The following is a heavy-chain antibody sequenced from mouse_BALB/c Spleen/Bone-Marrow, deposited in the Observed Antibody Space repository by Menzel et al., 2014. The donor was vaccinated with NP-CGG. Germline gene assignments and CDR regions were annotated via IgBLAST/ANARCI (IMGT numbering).Heavy chain of an antibody. V-gene: IGHV1S22*01. D-gene: IGHD2-1*01. CDR1: GYTFTSYL. CDR3: ARPYGNYPAWFAY. Sequence: LQQSGSELVRPGASVKLSCKASGYTFTSYLIHWVKQRPGQGLEWIGNIYPGSGSTNYDEKFKSKATLTVDTSSSTAYMQLSSLTSEDSAVYYCARPYGNYPAWFAYWGQGTLVTVSA. J-gene: IGHJ3*01. CDR2: IYPGSGST.